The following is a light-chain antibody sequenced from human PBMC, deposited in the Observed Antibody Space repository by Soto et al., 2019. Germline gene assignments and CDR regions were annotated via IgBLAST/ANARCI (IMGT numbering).Light chain of an antibody. CDR1: SSDVGGYNY. CDR3: SSYTRSSTLVV. Sequence: QSALTQPASVSGSPGQSITISCTGTSSDVGGYNYVSWYQQHPGKAPKLMIYDVSNRPSGVSNRFSGSKSGNTASLTISGLQAEDEADYSCSSYTRSSTLVVFAGGTQLTAL. V-gene: IGLV2-14*01. CDR2: DVS. J-gene: IGLJ2*01.